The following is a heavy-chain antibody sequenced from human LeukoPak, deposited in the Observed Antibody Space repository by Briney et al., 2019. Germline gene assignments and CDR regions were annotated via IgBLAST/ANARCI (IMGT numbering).Heavy chain of an antibody. D-gene: IGHD2-2*01. V-gene: IGHV3-7*03. CDR1: GFILNNYW. Sequence: GGSLRLSCAASGFILNNYWMNWVRQAPGKGLEWVANIKQDGSEKYYVESMKGRFTISRDNAKNSLYLQMHSLSAEDTAVYYCARFGRGTWAIDFWGQGSLVTVSS. J-gene: IGHJ4*02. CDR3: ARFGRGTWAIDF. CDR2: IKQDGSEK.